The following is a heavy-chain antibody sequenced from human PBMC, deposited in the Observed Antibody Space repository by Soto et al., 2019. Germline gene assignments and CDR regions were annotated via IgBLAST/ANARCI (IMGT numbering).Heavy chain of an antibody. J-gene: IGHJ6*02. CDR3: TREGSAPYYYYAMDA. CDR1: GYTFTTYG. Sequence: ASVKVACKASGYTFTTYGISWVRQAPGEGLEWLGWINTHNGNTNYAQNLQGRVFMTADTSTNTAYMELRSLRSDDTAIYYCTREGSAPYYYYAMDAWGQGTTVTVSS. V-gene: IGHV1-18*01. CDR2: INTHNGNT. D-gene: IGHD3-10*01.